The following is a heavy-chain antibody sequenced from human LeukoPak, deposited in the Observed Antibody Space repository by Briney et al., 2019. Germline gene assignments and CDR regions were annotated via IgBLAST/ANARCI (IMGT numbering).Heavy chain of an antibody. J-gene: IGHJ5*02. CDR1: GYTFTSYG. CDR2: ISAYNGNT. Sequence: GASVKVSCKASGYTFTSYGISWVRQAPGQGLEWMGWISAYNGNTHYAQKLQGRVTMITDTSTSTVYMELRSLRSDDTAVYYCARDLVHHRLLATNYNWFDPWGQGTLVTVSS. V-gene: IGHV1-18*01. CDR3: ARDLVHHRLLATNYNWFDP. D-gene: IGHD2-8*01.